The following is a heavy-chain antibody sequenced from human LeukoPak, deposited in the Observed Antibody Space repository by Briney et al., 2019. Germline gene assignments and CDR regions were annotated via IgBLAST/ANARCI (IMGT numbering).Heavy chain of an antibody. D-gene: IGHD2-2*01. J-gene: IGHJ4*02. Sequence: GGTLRLSCAASGFNFRSYEMNWVRQAPGKGLEWVSYISSSGTTIYYADSVKGRFSVSRDNTKNTFHLQMNSLRAEDTAIYYCAKLQTAVVPAATLGFDSWGQGTLVTVSS. CDR1: GFNFRSYE. CDR3: AKLQTAVVPAATLGFDS. V-gene: IGHV3-48*03. CDR2: ISSSGTTI.